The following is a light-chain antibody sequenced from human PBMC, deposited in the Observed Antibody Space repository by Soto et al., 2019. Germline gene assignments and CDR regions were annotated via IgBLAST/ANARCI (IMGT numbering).Light chain of an antibody. CDR3: QQYNDWPIT. CDR1: QSVTNN. J-gene: IGKJ5*01. CDR2: SAS. Sequence: ERVMTQSPATLSVSPGERATLSCRASQSVTNNLAWYQQKPGQSPRLVMHSASARAAGLPARFSGSGSGTEFSLSIHSLQSEDFAVYFCQQYNDWPITFGQGTRLETK. V-gene: IGKV3-15*01.